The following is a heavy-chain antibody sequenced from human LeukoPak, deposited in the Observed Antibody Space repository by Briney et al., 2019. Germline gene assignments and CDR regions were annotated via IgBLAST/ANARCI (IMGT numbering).Heavy chain of an antibody. CDR3: ARHYDFWSGYFAFDI. Sequence: PSETLSLTCTVSGGSISSYYWSWIRQPPGKGLEWIGYIYYSGSTNYNPSLKSRVTISVDTSKNQFSLKLSSVTAADTAVYYCARHYDFWSGYFAFDIWGQGTMVTVSS. V-gene: IGHV4-59*08. J-gene: IGHJ3*02. CDR1: GGSISSYY. CDR2: IYYSGST. D-gene: IGHD3-3*01.